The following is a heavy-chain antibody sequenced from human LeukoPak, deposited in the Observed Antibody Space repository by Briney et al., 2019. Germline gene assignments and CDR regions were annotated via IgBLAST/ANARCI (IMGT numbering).Heavy chain of an antibody. J-gene: IGHJ4*02. V-gene: IGHV3-66*01. Sequence: GGSLRLSCAASGFTVSSNYMNWVRQAPGKGLEWVSVMYSGGSTFYGDSVKGRFTISRDNSMNTLYLQMNNLRAEDTAVYYCAKDNSVGVVVPAATDYFDYWGQGTLVTVSS. D-gene: IGHD2-2*01. CDR3: AKDNSVGVVVPAATDYFDY. CDR1: GFTVSSNY. CDR2: MYSGGST.